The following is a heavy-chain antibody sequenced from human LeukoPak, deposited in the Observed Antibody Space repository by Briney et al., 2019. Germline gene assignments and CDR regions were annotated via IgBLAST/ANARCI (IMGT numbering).Heavy chain of an antibody. V-gene: IGHV3-30*18. CDR2: ISYDGSNK. D-gene: IGHD6-13*01. CDR1: GFTFSSYG. Sequence: GGSLRLSCAASGFTFSSYGMHWVRQAPGKGLEWVAVISYDGSNKYYADSVKGRFTISRDNSKNTLYLQMNSLRAEDTAVYYCAKDTYSSSCDYWGQGTLVTVSS. J-gene: IGHJ4*02. CDR3: AKDTYSSSCDY.